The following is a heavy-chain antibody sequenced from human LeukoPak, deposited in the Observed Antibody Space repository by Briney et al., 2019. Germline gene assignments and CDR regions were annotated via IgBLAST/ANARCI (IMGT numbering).Heavy chain of an antibody. Sequence: PSETLSLTCAVYGASFNDYYWSWIRHSPTKGLEWIGEVNHSGSAKYNPSLKSRVTISADKSKNQFFLRLSPAAAADSGVYYCARERASNNHDNWFDPWGQGTLVTVSS. J-gene: IGHJ5*02. V-gene: IGHV4-34*01. CDR3: ARERASNNHDNWFDP. CDR2: VNHSGSA. D-gene: IGHD1/OR15-1a*01. CDR1: GASFNDYY.